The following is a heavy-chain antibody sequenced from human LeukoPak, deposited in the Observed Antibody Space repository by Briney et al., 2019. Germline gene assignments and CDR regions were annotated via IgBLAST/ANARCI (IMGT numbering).Heavy chain of an antibody. J-gene: IGHJ4*02. Sequence: TXSXTXXVXGGSIXXYYWSWIRQPAGKGLEWIGRIYTSGSTNYNPSLTMSVDTSKNQFSLKLSSVTAADTAVYYCARDVPQLRGYFDYWGQGTLVTVSS. CDR1: GGSIXXYY. V-gene: IGHV4-4*07. CDR2: IYTSGST. D-gene: IGHD1-1*01. CDR3: ARDVPQLRGYFDY.